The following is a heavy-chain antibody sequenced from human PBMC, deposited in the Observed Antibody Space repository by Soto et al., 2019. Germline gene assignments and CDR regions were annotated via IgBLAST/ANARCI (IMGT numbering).Heavy chain of an antibody. D-gene: IGHD3-22*01. Sequence: LSCAASGFTFISYWMHWVRQAPGKVLVWVSRINSDGSSTSYADSVKGRFTISRDNAKNTLYLQMNSLGAEDTAVYYCAREVYYYDSSGHPNWFDPWGQGTLVTVSS. J-gene: IGHJ5*02. CDR3: AREVYYYDSSGHPNWFDP. V-gene: IGHV3-74*01. CDR2: INSDGSST. CDR1: GFTFISYW.